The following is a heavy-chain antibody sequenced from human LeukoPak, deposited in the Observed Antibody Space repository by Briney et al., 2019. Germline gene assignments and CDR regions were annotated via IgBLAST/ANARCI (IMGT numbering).Heavy chain of an antibody. Sequence: GGSLRLSCAASGFTFSSYEMNWVRQAPGKGLEWVSYISSSGSTIYYADSVKGQFTISRDNAKNSLYLQMNSLRAEDTAVYYCARDPLYCSSTSCYHDYWGQGTLVTVSS. CDR3: ARDPLYCSSTSCYHDY. V-gene: IGHV3-48*03. CDR1: GFTFSSYE. D-gene: IGHD2-2*01. J-gene: IGHJ4*02. CDR2: ISSSGSTI.